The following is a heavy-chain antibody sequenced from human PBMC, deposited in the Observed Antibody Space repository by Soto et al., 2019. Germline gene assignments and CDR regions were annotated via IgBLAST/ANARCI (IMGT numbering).Heavy chain of an antibody. CDR1: GGSISSGVYY. CDR2: IYYSGST. D-gene: IGHD3-10*01. J-gene: IGHJ5*02. V-gene: IGHV4-31*03. Sequence: SETLSLTCTVSGGSISSGVYYWSWIRHHPGKGLEWIGYIYYSGSTYYNPSLKSRVTISVDTSKNQFSLKLSSVTAADTAVYYCARGAPLPYYYGSGTYLPNWFDHWGQGTLVTVS. CDR3: ARGAPLPYYYGSGTYLPNWFDH.